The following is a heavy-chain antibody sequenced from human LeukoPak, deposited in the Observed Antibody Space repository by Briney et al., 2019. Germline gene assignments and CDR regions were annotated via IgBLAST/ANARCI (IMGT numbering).Heavy chain of an antibody. D-gene: IGHD2-2*01. V-gene: IGHV1-18*01. CDR3: ARRSFGVVVPAASFYYYGMDV. J-gene: IGHJ6*02. Sequence: ASVKVSCKASGYTFTSYGISWVRQGPGQGLEWMGLISAYNGNTNYAQKLQGRVTMTTDTSTSTAYMELRSLRSDDTAVYYCARRSFGVVVPAASFYYYGMDVWGQGTTVTVSS. CDR1: GYTFTSYG. CDR2: ISAYNGNT.